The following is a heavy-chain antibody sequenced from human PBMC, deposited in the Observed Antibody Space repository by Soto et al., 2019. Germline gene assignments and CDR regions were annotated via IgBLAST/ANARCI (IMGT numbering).Heavy chain of an antibody. Sequence: QVQLVQSGAEVKKPGASVKVSCKASGYTFTSYGISWVRQAPGQGREWMGWISAYNGNTKYAQKLQGRVTMTTDTSTSRAYREVRSLRSDDTAVYYCARDLAVGLVDYWGQGTLVTVSS. J-gene: IGHJ4*02. CDR2: ISAYNGNT. CDR3: ARDLAVGLVDY. V-gene: IGHV1-18*01. D-gene: IGHD6-19*01. CDR1: GYTFTSYG.